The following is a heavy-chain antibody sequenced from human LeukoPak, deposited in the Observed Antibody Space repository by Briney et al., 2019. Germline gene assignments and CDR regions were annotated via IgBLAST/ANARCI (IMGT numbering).Heavy chain of an antibody. CDR1: GYTFTGYY. J-gene: IGHJ4*02. V-gene: IGHV1-2*02. CDR2: INPNNGGT. CDR3: ARGGVITSSNLNY. D-gene: IGHD3-22*01. Sequence: ASVKVSCKASGYTFTGYYMHWVRQAPGQGLEWMGWINPNNGGTNYAQKFQGRVTMTRDTSISTVYMELSRLTSDDTAVYYCARGGVITSSNLNYGGRGNLSPSPQ.